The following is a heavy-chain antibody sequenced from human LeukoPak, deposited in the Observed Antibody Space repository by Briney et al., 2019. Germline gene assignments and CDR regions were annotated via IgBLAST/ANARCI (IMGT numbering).Heavy chain of an antibody. D-gene: IGHD2-21*01. Sequence: ASVKVSCKASVYTFTGYYMHWVRQAPGQGLEWMGWINPNSGGTDYAQKFEGRVTMTRDTSISTAYMELSRLRSDDTAVYYCAGDLVGPFDIWGQGTMVTVSS. CDR3: AGDLVGPFDI. V-gene: IGHV1-2*02. CDR1: VYTFTGYY. CDR2: INPNSGGT. J-gene: IGHJ3*02.